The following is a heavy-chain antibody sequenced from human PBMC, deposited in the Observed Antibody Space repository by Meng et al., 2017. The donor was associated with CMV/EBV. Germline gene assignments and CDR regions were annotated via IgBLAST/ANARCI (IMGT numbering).Heavy chain of an antibody. J-gene: IGHJ4*02. D-gene: IGHD6-6*01. CDR1: GFTFSSYW. Sequence: LSLTCAASGFTFSSYWMSWVRQAPGKGLEWVANIKQDGREKYYVDSVKGRFTISRDNAKNSLYLQMNSLRAEDTAVYYCARVDEYSSFDYWGQGTLVTVSS. CDR3: ARVDEYSSFDY. CDR2: IKQDGREK. V-gene: IGHV3-7*01.